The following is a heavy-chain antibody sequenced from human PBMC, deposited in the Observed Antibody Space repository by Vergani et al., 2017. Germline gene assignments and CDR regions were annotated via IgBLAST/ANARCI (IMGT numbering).Heavy chain of an antibody. V-gene: IGHV4-61*02. CDR3: AIDNKQLRPRAFVL. D-gene: IGHD4-23*01. CDR1: GASINNDFYY. CDR2: IYVSGIT. J-gene: IGHJ3*01. Sequence: QVQLQESGPGLVKPSQTLSLTCTVSGASINNDFYYWHWIRQPAGKGLEWIGRIYVSGITDYNSSLQSRVSMSVDTSKNQFSLTLTSVTAADTAVYYCAIDNKQLRPRAFVLWRRGRMVTVSS.